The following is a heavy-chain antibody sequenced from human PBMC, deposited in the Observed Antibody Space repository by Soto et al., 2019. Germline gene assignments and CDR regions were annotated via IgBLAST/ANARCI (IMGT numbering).Heavy chain of an antibody. CDR3: ARGTPAYYYGMDV. D-gene: IGHD1-7*01. V-gene: IGHV1-18*01. CDR1: GYTFTSYG. Sequence: ASVKVSCKASGYTFTSYGISWVRQSPGQGLEWMGRISAYNGNTNYAQKLQGRVTMTTDTSTSTAYMELRGLRSDDTAVYYCARGTPAYYYGMDVWGQGTTVTVSS. CDR2: ISAYNGNT. J-gene: IGHJ6*02.